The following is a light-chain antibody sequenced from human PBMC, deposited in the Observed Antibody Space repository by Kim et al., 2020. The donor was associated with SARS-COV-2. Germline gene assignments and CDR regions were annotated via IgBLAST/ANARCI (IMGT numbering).Light chain of an antibody. CDR1: VLAKKY. J-gene: IGLJ3*02. CDR3: YSAADNKGV. V-gene: IGLV3-27*01. Sequence: SYELTQPSSVSVSPGQTARITCSGDVLAKKYARWFQQKPGQAPVLVIYKDSERPSGIPERFSGSSSGTTVTLTISGAQVEDEADYYCYSAADNKGVFGGGTQLTAL. CDR2: KDS.